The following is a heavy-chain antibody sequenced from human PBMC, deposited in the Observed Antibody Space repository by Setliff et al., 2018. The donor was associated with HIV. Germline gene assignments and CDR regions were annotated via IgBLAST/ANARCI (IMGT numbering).Heavy chain of an antibody. D-gene: IGHD3-22*01. CDR3: ARGRGRYYDSRSYLDY. Sequence: ASVKVSCKSSGYTFSNFGVSWVRQAPGQGLEWMGRIISTFGRANYAQKFQGRVTISRNTSISTAYMELSGLRSEDTAVYYCARGRGRYYDSRSYLDYWGQGTLVTVSS. J-gene: IGHJ4*02. V-gene: IGHV1-8*01. CDR2: IISTFGRA. CDR1: GYTFSNFG.